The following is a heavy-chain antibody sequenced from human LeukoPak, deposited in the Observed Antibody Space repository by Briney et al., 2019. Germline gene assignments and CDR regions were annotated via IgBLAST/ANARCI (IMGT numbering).Heavy chain of an antibody. CDR3: ARVSGGRTEYFDS. CDR1: GFTFSSYS. D-gene: IGHD1/OR15-1a*01. CDR2: ITGSSRLI. J-gene: IGHJ4*02. V-gene: IGHV3-48*02. Sequence: PGGSLRLSCAASGFTFSSYSMNWVRQAPGMGLQWVSYITGSSRLIYYADSVKGRFTISRDNAKTSLYLQMNSLRDEDTAVYYCARVSGGRTEYFDSWGQGTLVTVSS.